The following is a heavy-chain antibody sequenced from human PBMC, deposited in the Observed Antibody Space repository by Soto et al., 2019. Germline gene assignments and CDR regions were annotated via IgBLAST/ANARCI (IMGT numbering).Heavy chain of an antibody. CDR3: VRDRRIYYSDPHDEFVASDYEV. CDR1: GGIFGSHG. D-gene: IGHD3-22*01. CDR2: FIPIFRTI. V-gene: IGHV1-69*01. Sequence: QVQLIQSEAEVKKPGSSVRVSCTASGGIFGSHGFSWVRQAPGQRLEWVGGFIPIFRTITYTEKFQARVRIAADESTNTVYLDLDSLTSEDTAVYYCVRDRRIYYSDPHDEFVASDYEVWGQGTMVSVSS. J-gene: IGHJ3*01.